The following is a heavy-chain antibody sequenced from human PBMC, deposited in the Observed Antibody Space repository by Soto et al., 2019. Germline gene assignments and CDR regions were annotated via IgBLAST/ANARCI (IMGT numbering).Heavy chain of an antibody. CDR2: ISYDGSNK. CDR1: GFTFSSYG. Sequence: PGGSLRLSCAASGFTFSSYGMHWVRQAPGKGLEWVAVISYDGSNKYYADSVKGRFTISRDNSKNTLYLQMNSLRAEDTAVYYCARDQGIAAAGSFDYWGQGTLVTVSS. J-gene: IGHJ4*02. V-gene: IGHV3-30*03. CDR3: ARDQGIAAAGSFDY. D-gene: IGHD6-13*01.